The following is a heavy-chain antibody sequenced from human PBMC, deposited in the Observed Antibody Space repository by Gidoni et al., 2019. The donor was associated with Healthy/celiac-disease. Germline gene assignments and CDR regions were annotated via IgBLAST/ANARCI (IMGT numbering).Heavy chain of an antibody. Sequence: QVQLVESGGGVVQPGRSLRLSCAASGFTFSSYGMHWVRQAPGKGLEWVAVISYDGSNKDYADSVKGRFTISRDNSKNTLYLQMNSLRAEDTAVYYCAKDQDGDYVPDHDAFDIWGQGTMVTVSS. D-gene: IGHD4-17*01. CDR3: AKDQDGDYVPDHDAFDI. V-gene: IGHV3-30*18. CDR2: ISYDGSNK. CDR1: GFTFSSYG. J-gene: IGHJ3*02.